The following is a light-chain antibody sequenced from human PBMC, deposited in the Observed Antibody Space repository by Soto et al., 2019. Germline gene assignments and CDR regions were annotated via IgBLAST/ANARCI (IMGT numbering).Light chain of an antibody. CDR3: QQTYGPPPT. CDR1: QDIRTW. V-gene: IGKV1D-12*01. Sequence: DIQMTQSPSSVSASVGDRVTITCRASQDIRTWLAWYQQTPGKAPKLLINAASSLRGGVPSRFSGSGIGAEFTLTISSLQPEDFATYYCQQTYGPPPTFGGGTKVEIK. CDR2: AAS. J-gene: IGKJ4*01.